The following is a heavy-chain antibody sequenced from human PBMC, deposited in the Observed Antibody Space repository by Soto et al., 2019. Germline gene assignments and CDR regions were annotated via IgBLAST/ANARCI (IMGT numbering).Heavy chain of an antibody. V-gene: IGHV3-30-3*01. D-gene: IGHD6-13*01. CDR3: ARDDTAAAVDYYYYGMDV. Sequence: QVQLVESGGGVVQPGRSPRLSCAASGFTFSSYAMHWVRQAPGKGLEWVAVISYDGSNKYYADSVKGRFTISRDNSKNTLYLQMNSLRAEDTAVYYCARDDTAAAVDYYYYGMDVWGQGTTVTVSS. J-gene: IGHJ6*02. CDR1: GFTFSSYA. CDR2: ISYDGSNK.